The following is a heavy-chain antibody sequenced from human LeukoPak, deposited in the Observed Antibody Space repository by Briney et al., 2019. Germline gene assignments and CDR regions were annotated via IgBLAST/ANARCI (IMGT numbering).Heavy chain of an antibody. Sequence: SVKVSCKASGGTVSSYAISWVRQAPGQGLEWMGGIIPIFGTANYAKKFQGRVTITADKSTSTTYMELSSLRSEDTAVYYCARSPSGYSTGDYWGQGTLVTVSS. CDR2: IIPIFGTA. V-gene: IGHV1-69*06. D-gene: IGHD3-22*01. CDR1: GGTVSSYA. J-gene: IGHJ4*02. CDR3: ARSPSGYSTGDY.